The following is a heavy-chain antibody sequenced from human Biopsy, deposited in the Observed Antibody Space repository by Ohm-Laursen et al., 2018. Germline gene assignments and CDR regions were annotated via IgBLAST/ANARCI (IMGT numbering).Heavy chain of an antibody. J-gene: IGHJ5*02. D-gene: IGHD3-22*01. CDR1: GGSISNNNYY. V-gene: IGHV4-39*01. CDR2: IFYRGST. CDR3: ARDYDTNGYYYVS. Sequence: PPGTLSLTCIVSGGSISNNNYYWGWIRQPPGKGLEWIGSIFYRGSTHYKPSLKSRVNISVDTSKNQFSLKLNSVTAADTAVYYCARDYDTNGYYYVSWGQGTLVTVSS.